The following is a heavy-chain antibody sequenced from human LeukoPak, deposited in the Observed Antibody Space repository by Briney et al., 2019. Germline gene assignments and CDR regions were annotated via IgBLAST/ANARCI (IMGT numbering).Heavy chain of an antibody. V-gene: IGHV3-21*04. CDR1: GFTFSSYS. Sequence: GGSPRLSCAASGFTFSSYSMNWVRQAPGKGLEWVSSISSSSSYIYYADSVKGRFTISRDNSKGTVYLQMNSLRPEDTAVYYCAKDDAWLQYGNWGRGTLVTVSS. D-gene: IGHD5-24*01. CDR2: ISSSSSYI. J-gene: IGHJ4*02. CDR3: AKDDAWLQYGN.